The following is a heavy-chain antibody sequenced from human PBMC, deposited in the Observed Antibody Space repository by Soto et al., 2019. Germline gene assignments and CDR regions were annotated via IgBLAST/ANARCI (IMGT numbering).Heavy chain of an antibody. D-gene: IGHD1-26*01. CDR2: IKSKTDGGTT. V-gene: IGHV3-15*01. Sequence: GSLRLSCAASGFTFSNAWMSWVRQAPGKGLEWVGRIKSKTDGGTTDYAAPVKGRFTISRDDSKNTLYLQMNSLKSEDTAVYYCTTAIFVGATADDAFDIWGQGTMVTVS. CDR3: TTAIFVGATADDAFDI. J-gene: IGHJ3*02. CDR1: GFTFSNAW.